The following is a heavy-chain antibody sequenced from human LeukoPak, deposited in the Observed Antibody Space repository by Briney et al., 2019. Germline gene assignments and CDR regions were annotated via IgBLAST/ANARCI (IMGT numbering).Heavy chain of an antibody. Sequence: ASVKVSCKASGCTFTSYDINWVRQATGQGLEWMGWMNPNSGNTGYAQKFQGRVTMTRNTSISTAYMELSSLRSEDTAVYYCARMTTVTTYYYYGMDVWGQGTTVTVSS. D-gene: IGHD4-17*01. J-gene: IGHJ6*02. CDR1: GCTFTSYD. CDR2: MNPNSGNT. V-gene: IGHV1-8*01. CDR3: ARMTTVTTYYYYGMDV.